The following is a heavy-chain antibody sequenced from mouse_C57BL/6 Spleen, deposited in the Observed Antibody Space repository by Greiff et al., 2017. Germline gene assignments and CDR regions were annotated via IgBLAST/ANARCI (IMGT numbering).Heavy chain of an antibody. D-gene: IGHD3-2*02. CDR3: ARRGSSGYPAWFAY. Sequence: QLQQPGAELVKPGASVKMSCKASGYTFTSYWITWVKQRPGQGLEWIGDIYPGSGSTNYNEKFKSKATLTVDTSSSTAYMQLSSLTSEDSAVYYCARRGSSGYPAWFAYWGQGTLVTVSA. V-gene: IGHV1-55*01. CDR1: GYTFTSYW. CDR2: IYPGSGST. J-gene: IGHJ3*01.